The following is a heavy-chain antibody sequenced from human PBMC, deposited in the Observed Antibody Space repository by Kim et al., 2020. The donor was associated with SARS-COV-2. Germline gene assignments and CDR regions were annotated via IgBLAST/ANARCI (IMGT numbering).Heavy chain of an antibody. CDR3: TTGLYGPYGDWVSYYYGMDV. Sequence: GGSLRLSCAASGFTFSNAWMSWVRQAPGKGLEWVGRIKSKTDGGTTDYAAPVKGRFTISRDDSKNTLYLQMNSLKTEDTAVYYCTTGLYGPYGDWVSYYYGMDVWGQGTTVTVSS. CDR2: IKSKTDGGTT. CDR1: GFTFSNAW. D-gene: IGHD4-17*01. J-gene: IGHJ6*02. V-gene: IGHV3-15*01.